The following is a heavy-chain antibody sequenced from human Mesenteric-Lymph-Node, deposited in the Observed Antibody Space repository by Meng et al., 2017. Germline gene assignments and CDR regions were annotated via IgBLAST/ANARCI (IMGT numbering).Heavy chain of an antibody. D-gene: IGHD6-19*01. CDR3: ARTSRQWLVQEFHWFDP. CDR1: GFTFSSYE. Sequence: LKISCAASGFTFSSYEMNWVRQAPGKGLEWVSYISSSGSTIYYADSVKGRFTISRDNAKNSLYLQMNSLRAEDTAVYYCARTSRQWLVQEFHWFDPWGQGTLVTVSS. J-gene: IGHJ5*02. V-gene: IGHV3-48*03. CDR2: ISSSGSTI.